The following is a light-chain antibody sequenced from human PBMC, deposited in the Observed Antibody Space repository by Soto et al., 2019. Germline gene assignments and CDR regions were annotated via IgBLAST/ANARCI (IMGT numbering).Light chain of an antibody. J-gene: IGLJ2*01. CDR3: CSYAGSSSVV. Sequence: QSVLTQPASVSGSPGQSITISCTGASRAVGTYTLVSWYQQYPGKAPKLIIYEGSKRPSGVSNRLSASKTGRTASLTISGLQPEDEADYYCCSYAGSSSVVFGGVPTLTVL. CDR2: EGS. CDR1: SRAVGTYTL. V-gene: IGLV2-23*01.